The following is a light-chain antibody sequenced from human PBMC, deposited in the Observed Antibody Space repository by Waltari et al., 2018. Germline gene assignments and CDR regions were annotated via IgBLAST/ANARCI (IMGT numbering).Light chain of an antibody. CDR2: DVS. CDR3: SSFTTSSTYV. V-gene: IGLV2-14*03. J-gene: IGLJ1*01. CDR1: SSDVGAYNH. Sequence: QSALTQTASVSGSPGQSITISCTGTSSDVGAYNHVSWYQQNPGKAPKVMMYDVSNRPSGVSKRFSGSKSGNTASLSISGLQAEDEADYYCSSFTTSSTYVFGTGTKVTVL.